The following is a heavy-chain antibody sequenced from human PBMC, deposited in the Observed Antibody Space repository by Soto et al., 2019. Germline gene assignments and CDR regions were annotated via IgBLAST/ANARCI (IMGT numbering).Heavy chain of an antibody. CDR1: GITFSNAW. D-gene: IGHD1-26*01. CDR2: IKSKTDGGTT. J-gene: IGHJ4*02. CDR3: TGKANGY. V-gene: IGHV3-15*01. Sequence: EVQLVESGGGLVNPGGSLRLSCVASGITFSNAWMSWVRQAPGKGLEWVGRIKSKTDGGTTDYAAPVKGRFTISRDDSKNILYLQMNSLKTEDPAVYYCTGKANGYWGQGTLVTVSS.